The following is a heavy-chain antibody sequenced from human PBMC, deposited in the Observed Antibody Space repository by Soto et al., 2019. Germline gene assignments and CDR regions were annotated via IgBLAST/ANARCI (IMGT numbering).Heavy chain of an antibody. CDR1: GFTFSSYE. J-gene: IGHJ4*02. D-gene: IGHD6-6*01. CDR3: ARERQSGIAASYFDY. Sequence: GGSLRLSCAASGFTFSSYEMNWVRQAPGKGLEWVSYISSSGSTIYYADSVKGRFTISRDNAKNSLYLQMNSLRAEDTAVYYCARERQSGIAASYFDYWGQGTLVTVSS. V-gene: IGHV3-48*03. CDR2: ISSSGSTI.